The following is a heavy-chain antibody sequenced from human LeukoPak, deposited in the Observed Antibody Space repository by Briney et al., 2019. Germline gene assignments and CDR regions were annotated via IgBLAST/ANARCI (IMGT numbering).Heavy chain of an antibody. CDR3: VRDFARYCSSSTCPGNWFDP. CDR2: ISAYNGNT. CDR1: GYTFTSYG. V-gene: IGHV1-18*01. J-gene: IGHJ5*02. D-gene: IGHD2-2*01. Sequence: GASVKVSCKASGYTFTSYGISWVRQAPGQGLEWMGWISAYNGNTNYAQKLQGRVTMTTDTSTSTAYMELKSLRSDDTAVYYCVRDFARYCSSSTCPGNWFDPWGQGTLVTVSS.